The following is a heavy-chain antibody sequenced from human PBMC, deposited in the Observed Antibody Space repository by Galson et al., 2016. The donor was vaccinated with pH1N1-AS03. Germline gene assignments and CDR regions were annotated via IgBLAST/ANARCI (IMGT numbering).Heavy chain of an antibody. CDR1: GGSISSYY. Sequence: ETLSLTCSVSGGSISSYYWTWIRQPPGKGLDWIGYIHYTGNSNYNPSLKSRVTMSVDTAKNHFSLNLTSVTAADTAVYYCASTLVRGPSDYYFDYWGQGHMVAVSS. D-gene: IGHD3-10*01. CDR2: IHYTGNS. J-gene: IGHJ4*02. CDR3: ASTLVRGPSDYYFDY. V-gene: IGHV4-59*01.